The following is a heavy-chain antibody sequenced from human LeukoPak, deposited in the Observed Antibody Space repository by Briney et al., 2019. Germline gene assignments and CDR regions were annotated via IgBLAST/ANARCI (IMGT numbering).Heavy chain of an antibody. CDR1: GGSISSGDYH. Sequence: SETLSLTCTVSGGSISSGDYHWSWIRQPPGKGLEWIGYIYYSGSTYYNPSLNGRVTISVDTSKNQLSLKLSSVSATDTAIYYCARTDTAVVFLDYWGQGTLVTVSS. CDR2: IYYSGST. D-gene: IGHD5-18*01. CDR3: ARTDTAVVFLDY. J-gene: IGHJ4*02. V-gene: IGHV4-30-4*01.